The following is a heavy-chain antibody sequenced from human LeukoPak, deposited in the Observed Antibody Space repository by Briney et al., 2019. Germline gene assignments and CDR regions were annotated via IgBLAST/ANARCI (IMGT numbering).Heavy chain of an antibody. CDR3: ASKKSIVVVPAAAIPSRYYYYGMDV. CDR2: IYYSGST. Sequence: PSQTLSLTCTVSGGSISSGGYYWSWIRQHPGKGLEWIGYIYYSGSTYYNPSLKSRVTISVDTSKNQFSLKMSSVTAADTAVYYCASKKSIVVVPAAAIPSRYYYYGMDVWGQGTTVTVSS. CDR1: GGSISSGGYY. V-gene: IGHV4-31*03. J-gene: IGHJ6*02. D-gene: IGHD2-2*01.